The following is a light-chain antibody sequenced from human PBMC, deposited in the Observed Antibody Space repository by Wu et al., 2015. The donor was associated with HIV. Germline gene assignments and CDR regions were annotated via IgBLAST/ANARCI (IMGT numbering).Light chain of an antibody. CDR3: LQQISYPLT. CDR2: AAS. J-gene: IGKJ1*01. V-gene: IGKV1-17*03. Sequence: DIQMTQSPSAMSAPVGDRVNITCRASQAISNYLAWFQQKPGQVPKRLIYAASSLQSGVPPRFSGSGSGTEFTLTISSLQREDLATYFCLQQISYPLTFGQGTKVEVK. CDR1: QAISNY.